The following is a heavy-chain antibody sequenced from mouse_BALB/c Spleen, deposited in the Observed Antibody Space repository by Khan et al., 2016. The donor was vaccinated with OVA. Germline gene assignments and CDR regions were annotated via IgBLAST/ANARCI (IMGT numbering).Heavy chain of an antibody. CDR1: GYTFTSYW. CDR3: VRDGAYHRNDGWFAY. V-gene: IGHV1-7*01. J-gene: IGHJ3*01. CDR2: INPSSGYT. Sequence: QVQLKQSGAELAKPGASVKMSCKASGYTFTSYWMHWVKQRPGQGLEWIGYINPSSGYTNYNQKFKDKATLTADKSSTTVYMQLSSLTSDDSAVYNCVRDGAYHRNDGWFAYWGQGTLVTVSA. D-gene: IGHD2-14*01.